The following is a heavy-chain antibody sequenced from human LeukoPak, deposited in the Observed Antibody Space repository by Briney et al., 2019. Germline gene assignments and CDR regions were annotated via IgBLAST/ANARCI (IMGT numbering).Heavy chain of an antibody. CDR1: GFTFITYG. Sequence: QPGGSLRLSCAASGFTFITYGMHWVRQAPGKGLEWVAVIWNDGSQKYYADSVKGRFTISKDNSRNTLNLQMDSLRAEDTAVYYCARWGSGGLTLDYWGQGTLVTVSS. J-gene: IGHJ4*02. D-gene: IGHD3-10*01. CDR2: IWNDGSQK. CDR3: ARWGSGGLTLDY. V-gene: IGHV3-33*01.